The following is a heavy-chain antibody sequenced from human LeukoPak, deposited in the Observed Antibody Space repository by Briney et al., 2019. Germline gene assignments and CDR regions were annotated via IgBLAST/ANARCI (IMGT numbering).Heavy chain of an antibody. CDR1: GGSFSGYY. D-gene: IGHD3-10*01. CDR3: ARRVGRYFGERAYYYNYMDV. Sequence: SETLSLTCAVYGGSFSGYYWSWIRQPPGKGLEWIGEINHSGSIKRNPSLKSRVTISVDTSKNQFSLKLSSVTAADTAVYYCARRVGRYFGERAYYYNYMDVWDKGTTVTISS. J-gene: IGHJ6*03. CDR2: INHSGSI. V-gene: IGHV4-34*01.